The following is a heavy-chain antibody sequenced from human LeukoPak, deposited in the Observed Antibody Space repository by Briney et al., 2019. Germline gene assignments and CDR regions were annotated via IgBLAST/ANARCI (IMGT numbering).Heavy chain of an antibody. V-gene: IGHV4-34*01. D-gene: IGHD2-15*01. Sequence: NPSETLSLTCAVYGGSFSDYYWSWLRQPPGKGLEWIGEINHSGSTNYSPSLKSRITISIDASKNQFFMKLNSVTAADTAVYYCAREYCSRGTCYKVFDYWGQGILVTVSS. CDR3: AREYCSRGTCYKVFDY. CDR1: GGSFSDYY. CDR2: INHSGST. J-gene: IGHJ4*02.